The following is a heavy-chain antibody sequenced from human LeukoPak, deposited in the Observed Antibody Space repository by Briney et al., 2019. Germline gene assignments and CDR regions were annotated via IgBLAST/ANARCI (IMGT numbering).Heavy chain of an antibody. CDR3: ARGDYVWGSYRPSFDY. CDR1: GGTFSSYA. D-gene: IGHD3-16*02. J-gene: IGHJ4*02. Sequence: SVKVSCKASGGTFSSYAISWVRQAPGQGLEWMGGIIPIFGTANYALKFQGRVTITTDESTSTAYMELSSLRSEDTAVYYCARGDYVWGSYRPSFDYWGQGTLVTVSS. V-gene: IGHV1-69*05. CDR2: IIPIFGTA.